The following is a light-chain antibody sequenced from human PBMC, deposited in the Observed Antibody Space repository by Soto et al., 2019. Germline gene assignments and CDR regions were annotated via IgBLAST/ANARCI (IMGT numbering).Light chain of an antibody. V-gene: IGKV3-20*01. CDR3: QQYAGSPWT. Sequence: ETVLTQSPGTLSLSPGERATLSCRASQTVRSNYLAWYRQTPGQAPRLLIYGASNRATGIADRFSGSGSGTDFTLIISRLEPEDFALYYCQQYAGSPWTFGQGPKVEIK. CDR1: QTVRSNY. CDR2: GAS. J-gene: IGKJ1*01.